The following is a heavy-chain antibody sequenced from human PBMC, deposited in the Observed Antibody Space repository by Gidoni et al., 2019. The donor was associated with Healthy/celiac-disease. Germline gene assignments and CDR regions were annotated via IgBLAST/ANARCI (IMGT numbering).Heavy chain of an antibody. J-gene: IGHJ5*02. CDR2: SIPILGIA. V-gene: IGHV1-69*02. Sequence: QVQLVQSGAAVKKPGSSVKVSCKASGGTFSSYTISWVRQAPGQGLEWMGRSIPILGIANYAQKFQGRVTITADKSTSTAYMELSSLRSEDTAVYYCASATEYSSSSGFDPWGQGTLVTVSS. D-gene: IGHD6-6*01. CDR1: GGTFSSYT. CDR3: ASATEYSSSSGFDP.